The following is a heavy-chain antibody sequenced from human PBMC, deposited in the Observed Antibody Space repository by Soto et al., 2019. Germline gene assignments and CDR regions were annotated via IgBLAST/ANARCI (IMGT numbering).Heavy chain of an antibody. V-gene: IGHV3-23*01. Sequence: GGSLRLSCAASGFTFSSYAMNWVRQAPGQGLEWVSFISGSGGTTYYADSVKGRFTISRDKSKSTLFLQMDSLRAEDTAMYYCAKDPPSSSSTSFDIWGQGTMVNVSS. CDR3: AKDPPSSSSTSFDI. CDR2: ISGSGGTT. J-gene: IGHJ3*02. CDR1: GFTFSSYA. D-gene: IGHD2-2*01.